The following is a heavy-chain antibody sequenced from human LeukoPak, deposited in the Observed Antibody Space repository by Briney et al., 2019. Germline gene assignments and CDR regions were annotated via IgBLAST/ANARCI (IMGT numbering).Heavy chain of an antibody. CDR3: ARGRYWNYYGSGSHFDY. CDR1: GYSISSGYY. J-gene: IGHJ4*02. D-gene: IGHD3-10*01. Sequence: SETLSLTCTVSGYSISSGYYWGWIRQSPGKGLEWIGSIYHTGSTYYNPSLKSRVTISVDTSKNQFSLKLSSVTAADTAVYYCARGRYWNYYGSGSHFDYWGQGTLVTVSS. V-gene: IGHV4-38-2*02. CDR2: IYHTGST.